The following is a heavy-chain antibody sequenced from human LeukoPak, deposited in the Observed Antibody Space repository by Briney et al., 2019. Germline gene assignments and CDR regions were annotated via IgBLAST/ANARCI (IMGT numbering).Heavy chain of an antibody. CDR1: GGSISSYY. CDR2: IYYSGST. Sequence: SETLSLTCTVSGGSISSYYWSWIRHPPGKGLEWIVYIYYSGSTNYNPSLKSRVTISVDPSKNQYSLKLSSVTAADTAVYYCAREVAAAGKGPWFDPWGQGNLVTVSS. CDR3: AREVAAAGKGPWFDP. J-gene: IGHJ5*02. V-gene: IGHV4-59*01. D-gene: IGHD6-13*01.